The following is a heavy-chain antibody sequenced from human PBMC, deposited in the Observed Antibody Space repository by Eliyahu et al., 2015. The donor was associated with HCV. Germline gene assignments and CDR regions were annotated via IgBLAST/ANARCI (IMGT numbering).Heavy chain of an antibody. Sequence: QVQLVESGGGVVQPGRSLRLSCAASGFTFSSYGMHWVRQAPGKGLEWVAVIWYDGNNKYYADSVKGRFTTSRDNSKNTLYLQMNSLRAEDTAVYYCARPRGKDGYNLEAFDYWGQGTLVTVSS. CDR1: GFTFSSYG. J-gene: IGHJ4*02. CDR3: ARPRGKDGYNLEAFDY. D-gene: IGHD5-24*01. V-gene: IGHV3-33*01. CDR2: IWYDGNNK.